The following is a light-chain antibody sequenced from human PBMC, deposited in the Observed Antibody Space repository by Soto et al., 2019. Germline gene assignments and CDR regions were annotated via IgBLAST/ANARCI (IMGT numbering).Light chain of an antibody. V-gene: IGLV2-14*03. CDR3: SSYSSTSTVV. J-gene: IGLJ2*01. Sequence: QSALTQPASVSGSPGQSITISCTGTSSDVGGYNYVSWYQHHPVKAPKLMIYDVSNRPSGVSNRFSGSKSGNTASLTISGLQADDEADYYCSSYSSTSTVVFGGGTPLTVL. CDR2: DVS. CDR1: SSDVGGYNY.